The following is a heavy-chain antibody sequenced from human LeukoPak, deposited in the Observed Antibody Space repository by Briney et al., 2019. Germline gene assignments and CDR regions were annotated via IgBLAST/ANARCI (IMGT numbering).Heavy chain of an antibody. CDR1: GFTLTIYD. J-gene: IGHJ6*03. CDR3: ARETTVITSAPYYYYYYMDV. V-gene: IGHV1-8*01. Sequence: VKVSCKTSGFTLTIYDINWVRPATGQGLEWMGWMNGNSGDTGYAQKFQGRVTMTRNTSISTAYMELSNLRSEDTAVYYCARETTVITSAPYYYYYYMDVWGKGTTVTVSS. CDR2: MNGNSGDT. D-gene: IGHD4-11*01.